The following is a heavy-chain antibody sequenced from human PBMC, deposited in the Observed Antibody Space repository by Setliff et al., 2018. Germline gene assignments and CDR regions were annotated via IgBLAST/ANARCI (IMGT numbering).Heavy chain of an antibody. CDR3: ARTLLLSPYYFDY. D-gene: IGHD2-21*01. Sequence: KTSETLSLTCAVSGYSISSGYYWGWIRQPPGKGLEWIGRIYTSGSTNYNPSLKSRVTISVDTSKNQFSLKLSSVTAADTAVYYCARTLLLSPYYFDYWGQGTLVTVSS. V-gene: IGHV4-38-2*01. CDR1: GYSISSGYY. CDR2: IYTSGST. J-gene: IGHJ4*02.